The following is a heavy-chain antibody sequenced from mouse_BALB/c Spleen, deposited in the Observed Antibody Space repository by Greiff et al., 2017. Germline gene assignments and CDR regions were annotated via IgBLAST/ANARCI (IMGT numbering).Heavy chain of an antibody. J-gene: IGHJ3*01. Sequence: EVKLVESGAELVKPGASVKLSCTASGFNIKDTYMHWVKQSPEQGLEWIGRIDPANGNTKYDPKFQGKATITADTSSNTAYLQLSSLTSEDTAVYYGARNYYCSREILLFAYWGQGTLVTVSA. CDR3: ARNYYCSREILLFAY. D-gene: IGHD1-1*01. CDR2: IDPANGNT. V-gene: IGHV14-3*02. CDR1: GFNIKDTY.